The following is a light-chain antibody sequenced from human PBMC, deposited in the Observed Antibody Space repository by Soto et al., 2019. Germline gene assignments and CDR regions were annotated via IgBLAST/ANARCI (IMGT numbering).Light chain of an antibody. CDR2: DVT. J-gene: IGLJ1*01. CDR3: CSYAGSYTFV. CDR1: ISDVGYYNY. Sequence: QSPLAQHGSVCGSPGQSFTISCTGTISDVGYYNYVSWYQQHPGKAPKLMIYDVTKRPSGVPDRFSGSKSGNTASLTISGLQAEDEADYCCCSYAGSYTFVFGTGTKVTV. V-gene: IGLV2-11*01.